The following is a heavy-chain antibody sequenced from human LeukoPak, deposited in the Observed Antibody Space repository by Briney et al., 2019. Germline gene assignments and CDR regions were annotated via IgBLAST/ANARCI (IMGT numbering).Heavy chain of an antibody. Sequence: SETLSLTCSVSGGSISSSSRYWGWSRPPPGKGLEWIGHIYYSGSTYYNPSLKSRVTISVDTSKNPFSLKLSSVTAADTALYYCARRGYSGSPFDYWGQGTLVTVSS. CDR2: IYYSGST. J-gene: IGHJ4*02. CDR3: ARRGYSGSPFDY. D-gene: IGHD1-26*01. CDR1: GGSISSSSRY. V-gene: IGHV4-39*01.